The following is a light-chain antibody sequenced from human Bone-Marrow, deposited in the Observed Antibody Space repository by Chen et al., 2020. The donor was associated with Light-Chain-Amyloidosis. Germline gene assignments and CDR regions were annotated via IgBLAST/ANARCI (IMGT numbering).Light chain of an antibody. Sequence: SALTQPAAASGPPGQTITMSSTGTSSDVGSSNFVSWYQQYPGKAPKLIIFEGSKRPSGLSNRFSGSKSGNTASLTISGLQTEDEADYYCCSHASSATVVFGRGTKVTVL. CDR1: SSDVGSSNF. J-gene: IGLJ2*01. V-gene: IGLV2-23*01. CDR3: CSHASSATVV. CDR2: EGS.